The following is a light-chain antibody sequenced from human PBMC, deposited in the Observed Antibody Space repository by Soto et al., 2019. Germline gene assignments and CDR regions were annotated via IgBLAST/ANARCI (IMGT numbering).Light chain of an antibody. J-gene: IGKJ2*01. Sequence: EIVLTQSPGTLSLSPGERATLSCRASQSVRSNYLAWYQQQPGQAPRLLIFGASSRATGNPDRFSGSGSGTDFTLTISRLEPEDSAVYICHQYGYGADTFGQGTKLEIK. CDR1: QSVRSNY. CDR2: GAS. V-gene: IGKV3-20*01. CDR3: HQYGYGADT.